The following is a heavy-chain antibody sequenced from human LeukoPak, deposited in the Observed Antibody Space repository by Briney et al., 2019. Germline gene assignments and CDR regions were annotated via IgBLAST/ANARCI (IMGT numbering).Heavy chain of an antibody. D-gene: IGHD2-15*01. CDR3: TRDHTPWTPFQH. V-gene: IGHV3-21*01. Sequence: GGSLRLSCAASGFTFNNYNMNWVRQAPGKALEWVSSITSSGTYIFYADSVKGRFTISRDNAKNSLYLQMDSLRDEDTAVYYCTRDHTPWTPFQHWGQGTLVTVSS. J-gene: IGHJ1*01. CDR1: GFTFNNYN. CDR2: ITSSGTYI.